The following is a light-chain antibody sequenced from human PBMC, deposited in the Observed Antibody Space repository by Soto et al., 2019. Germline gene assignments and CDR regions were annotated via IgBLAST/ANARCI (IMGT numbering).Light chain of an antibody. J-gene: IGKJ2*01. CDR1: QSVSSK. CDR3: QQYNNWPHT. V-gene: IGKV3-15*01. CDR2: GVS. Sequence: TVLAQSPATLSLSPGERATLSCRASQSVSSKLAWFQQKPGQAPSLLIYGVSTRATGVPVRFSGSGSGTEFTLTINSLQSEDFAVYYCQQYNNWPHTFGQGTKVDIK.